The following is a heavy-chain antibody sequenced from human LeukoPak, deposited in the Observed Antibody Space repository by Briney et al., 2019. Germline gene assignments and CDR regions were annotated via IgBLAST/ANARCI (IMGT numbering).Heavy chain of an antibody. Sequence: PGGSLRLSCAASGFTFSSYSMNWVRQAPGKGLEWVSSISSSSSYIYYADSVKGRFIISRDNAKNSLYLQMNSLRAEDTAVYYCARKHYDSSGYSESPFDYWGQGTLVTVSS. CDR2: ISSSSSYI. J-gene: IGHJ4*02. V-gene: IGHV3-21*01. D-gene: IGHD3-22*01. CDR3: ARKHYDSSGYSESPFDY. CDR1: GFTFSSYS.